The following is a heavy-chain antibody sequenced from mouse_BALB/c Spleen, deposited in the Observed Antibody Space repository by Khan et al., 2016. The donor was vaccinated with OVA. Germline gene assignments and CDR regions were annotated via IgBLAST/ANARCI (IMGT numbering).Heavy chain of an antibody. Sequence: EVQLQESGPGLVKPSQSLSLTCTVTGYSITSDYAWNWIRQFPGNKLEWMGYITYSGNTNYNPSFKSRISITRDTSKNQSFLQLNSATTEDTATDYCARIYGGDFDYWGQGTTLTVSS. J-gene: IGHJ2*01. V-gene: IGHV3-2*02. CDR1: GYSITSDYA. CDR3: ARIYGGDFDY. D-gene: IGHD1-1*01. CDR2: ITYSGNT.